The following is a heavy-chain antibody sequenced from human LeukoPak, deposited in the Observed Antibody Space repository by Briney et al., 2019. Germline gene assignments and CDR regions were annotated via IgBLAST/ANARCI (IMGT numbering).Heavy chain of an antibody. J-gene: IGHJ4*02. CDR3: AKDWLHSSSSF. V-gene: IGHV3-23*01. Sequence: PGGSLRLSCAASGFTFSSYAMAWVRQAPGKGLEWVSAISSSGGSTYYADSVKGRFTISRNNSESTLHLQMNSLRAEDTAVYYCAKDWLHSSSSFWGQGTLVTVSS. D-gene: IGHD6-6*01. CDR2: ISSSGGST. CDR1: GFTFSSYA.